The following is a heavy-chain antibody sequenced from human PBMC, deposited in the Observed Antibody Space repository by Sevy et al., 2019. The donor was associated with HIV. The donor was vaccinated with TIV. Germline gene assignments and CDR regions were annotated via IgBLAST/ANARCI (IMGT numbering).Heavy chain of an antibody. D-gene: IGHD1-1*01. V-gene: IGHV4-34*01. J-gene: IGHJ4*02. CDR1: GGSFSGYY. Sequence: SETLSLTCAVYGGSFSGYYGSWIRQPPGKGLEWIGEINHSGSTNYNPSLKSRVTISIDTSKNQFSLKLSSVTAADTAVYYCARGLGGTGAYWGQGTLVTVSS. CDR2: INHSGST. CDR3: ARGLGGTGAY.